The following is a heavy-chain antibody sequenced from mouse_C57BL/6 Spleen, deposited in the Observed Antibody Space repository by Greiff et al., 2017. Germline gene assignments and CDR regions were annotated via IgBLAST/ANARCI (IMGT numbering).Heavy chain of an antibody. CDR1: GFSLTSYG. J-gene: IGHJ4*01. CDR2: IWRGGST. D-gene: IGHD2-1*01. Sequence: QVQLKESGPGLVQPSQSLSITCTVSGFSLTSYGVHWVRQSPGKGLEWLGVIWRGGSTDYNAAFMSRLSITKDNSKSQVFFKMNSLQADDTAIYYCAKKGDGNYARDHAMDYWGQGTSVTVSS. V-gene: IGHV2-5*01. CDR3: AKKGDGNYARDHAMDY.